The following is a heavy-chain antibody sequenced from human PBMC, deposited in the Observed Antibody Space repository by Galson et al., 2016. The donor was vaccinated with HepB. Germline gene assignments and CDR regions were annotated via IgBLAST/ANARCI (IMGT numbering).Heavy chain of an antibody. Sequence: PALVKPTQTLTLTCTFSGFSLDTSAEGVGWIRQPPGKALEWLALIYWNDEKRYSPSLKSRLSITKDNSKNQVVLTMTNMDPVDTATYYCAHRRDYDFWSVYVDFWGQGTLVTVSS. D-gene: IGHD3-3*01. J-gene: IGHJ4*02. V-gene: IGHV2-5*01. CDR1: GFSLDTSAEG. CDR3: AHRRDYDFWSVYVDF. CDR2: IYWNDEK.